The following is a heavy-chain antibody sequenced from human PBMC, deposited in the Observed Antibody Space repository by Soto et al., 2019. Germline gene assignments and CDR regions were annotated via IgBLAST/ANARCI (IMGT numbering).Heavy chain of an antibody. CDR2: MSAYNGNT. CDR3: AGDQGYKYGAFYFDY. V-gene: IGHV1-18*01. CDR1: GYTFTSYG. J-gene: IGHJ4*02. Sequence: QVQLVQSGAEVKKPGASVKVSCKASGYTFTSYGISWVRQAPGQGLEWMGWMSAYNGNTNYAQKLQGRVTLTTDTSTSTAYMELRSLRSDDTAVYYCAGDQGYKYGAFYFDYWGQGTLVTVSS. D-gene: IGHD1-1*01.